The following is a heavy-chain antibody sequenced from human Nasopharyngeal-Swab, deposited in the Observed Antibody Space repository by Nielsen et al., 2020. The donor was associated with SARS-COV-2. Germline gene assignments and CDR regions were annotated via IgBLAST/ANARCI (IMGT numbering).Heavy chain of an antibody. Sequence: GESLKISCAASEFTFSTYSMNWVRQAPGKGLEWVSSISSSSYIYYADSVKSRFTISRDNAKNSLYLQMNSLRAEDTAVYYCARDHRTPGGDYYYYGMDVWGQGTTVTVSS. CDR3: ARDHRTPGGDYYYYGMDV. V-gene: IGHV3-21*01. J-gene: IGHJ6*02. D-gene: IGHD3-16*01. CDR1: EFTFSTYS. CDR2: ISSSSYI.